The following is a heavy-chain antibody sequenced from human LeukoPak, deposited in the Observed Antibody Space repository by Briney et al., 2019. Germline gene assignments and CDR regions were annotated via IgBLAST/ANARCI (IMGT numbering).Heavy chain of an antibody. J-gene: IGHJ4*02. Sequence: SETLSLTCAVYGGSFSGYYWSWIRQPPGKGLEWIGEINHSGSTNYNPSLKSRVTISVDTSKNQFSLKLSSVTAADTAVYFCARDRGYGCHDYWVQGTLVTVSS. CDR2: INHSGST. CDR1: GGSFSGYY. CDR3: ARDRGYGCHDY. V-gene: IGHV4-34*01. D-gene: IGHD5-18*01.